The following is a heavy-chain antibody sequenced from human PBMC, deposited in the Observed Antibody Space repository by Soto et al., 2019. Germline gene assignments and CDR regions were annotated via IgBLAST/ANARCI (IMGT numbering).Heavy chain of an antibody. CDR1: GGTFSSYA. J-gene: IGHJ6*02. D-gene: IGHD3-3*01. V-gene: IGHV1-69*01. Sequence: QVQLVQSGAEVKKPGSSVKVSCKASGGTFSSYAISWVRQVPGQGLEWMGGIIPIFGTANYAQKFQGRVTITADESTSTAYMELSSLRSEDTAVYYCARCITIFGVVKYYYYGMDVWGQGTTVTVSS. CDR3: ARCITIFGVVKYYYYGMDV. CDR2: IIPIFGTA.